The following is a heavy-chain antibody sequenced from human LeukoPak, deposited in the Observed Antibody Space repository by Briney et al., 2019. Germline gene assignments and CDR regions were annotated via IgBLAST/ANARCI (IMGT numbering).Heavy chain of an antibody. J-gene: IGHJ6*02. CDR3: ARLVRYGSGSYLGGMDV. D-gene: IGHD3-10*01. CDR1: GYSFTSYW. Sequence: GDSLKISCKGSGYSFTSYWISWVRQMPGKGLEWMGRIVPSDSNTNYSPSFQGHVTISADKSISTAYLQWSSLKASDTAMYYCARLVRYGSGSYLGGMDVWGQGTTVTVSS. CDR2: IVPSDSNT. V-gene: IGHV5-10-1*01.